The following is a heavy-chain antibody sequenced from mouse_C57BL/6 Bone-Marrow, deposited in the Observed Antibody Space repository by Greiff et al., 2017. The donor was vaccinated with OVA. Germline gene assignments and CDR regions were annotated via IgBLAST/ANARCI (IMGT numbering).Heavy chain of an antibody. CDR1: GFNIKNTY. CDR2: IDPANGNT. D-gene: IGHD3-2*02. V-gene: IGHV14-3*01. J-gene: IGHJ4*01. CDR3: ASSDLPHYYAMDY. Sequence: EVKLQESVAELVRPGASVKLSCTASGFNIKNTYMHWVKQRPEQGLEWIGRIDPANGNTKYAPKFQGKATITADTPSTTAYLQLSSLTSEDTAIYYCASSDLPHYYAMDYWGQGTSVTVSS.